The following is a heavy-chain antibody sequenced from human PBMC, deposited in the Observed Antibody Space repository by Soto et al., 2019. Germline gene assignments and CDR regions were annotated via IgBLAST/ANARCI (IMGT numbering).Heavy chain of an antibody. CDR2: ISGSGGST. CDR3: AILGLERRVDYYYYGMDV. J-gene: IGHJ6*02. Sequence: GGSLRLSCAASGFTFSSYAMSWVRQAPGKGLEWVSAISGSGGSTYYADSVKGRFTISRDNSKNTLYLQMNSLRAEDTAVYYCAILGLERRVDYYYYGMDVWGQGTTVTVSS. CDR1: GFTFSSYA. D-gene: IGHD1-1*01. V-gene: IGHV3-23*01.